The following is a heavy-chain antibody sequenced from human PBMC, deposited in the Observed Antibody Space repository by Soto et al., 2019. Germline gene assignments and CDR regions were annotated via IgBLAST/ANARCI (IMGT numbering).Heavy chain of an antibody. CDR2: IYYSGST. CDR3: ARVYCSAGSCYRFDY. D-gene: IGHD2-15*01. V-gene: IGHV4-31*03. Sequence: SETLSLTCTVSGGSISSGACYWSWIRQHPGRGLEWIGHIYYSGSTFYNSSLKSRVTISVDTSKNQFSLKLSSVTAADTAVYYCARVYCSAGSCYRFDYWGQGTLVTVSS. J-gene: IGHJ4*02. CDR1: GGSISSGACY.